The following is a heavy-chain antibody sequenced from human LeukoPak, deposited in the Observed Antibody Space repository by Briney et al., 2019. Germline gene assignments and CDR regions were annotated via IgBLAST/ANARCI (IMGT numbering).Heavy chain of an antibody. J-gene: IGHJ4*02. CDR2: IYPGDSDT. CDR1: GYTFSSYW. CDR3: ARKNDFRLDY. Sequence: GESLKISCKGSGYTFSSYWICWVREMPGKGLELMGIIYPGDSDTRYSPSLQGHVTISVDTSIGTAYLQWSSLKASDTAIYYCARKNDFRLDYWGQGTLVTVSS. D-gene: IGHD3-3*01. V-gene: IGHV5-51*01.